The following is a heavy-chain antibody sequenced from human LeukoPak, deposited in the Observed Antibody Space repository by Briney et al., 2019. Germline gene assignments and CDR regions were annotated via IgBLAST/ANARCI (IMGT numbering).Heavy chain of an antibody. CDR1: GGSISSYY. CDR2: ISDIGSI. Sequence: SETLSLTCTVSGGSISSYYWSWIRQPPGKGLEWIAYISDIGSINYNPSLKSRVTISLDTSKNQFSLKLSSVTAADPAVYYCAGHHPRNTVDFWGQGTLVTVSS. V-gene: IGHV4-59*08. CDR3: AGHHPRNTVDF. D-gene: IGHD2/OR15-2a*01. J-gene: IGHJ4*02.